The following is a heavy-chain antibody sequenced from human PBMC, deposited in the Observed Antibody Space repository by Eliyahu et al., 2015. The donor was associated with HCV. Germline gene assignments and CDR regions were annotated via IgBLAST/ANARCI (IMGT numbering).Heavy chain of an antibody. Sequence: EVQLVESGGGVVQPGGSLRLSCAASGFTFXXCAXHWVRQAPGKGLEWVYLISGDGGSTYYADSVKGRFTISRDNSKNSLYLQMNSLRTEDTALYYCAKDSVGYCSSTSCYDAFDIWGQGTMVTVSS. V-gene: IGHV3-43*02. D-gene: IGHD2-2*01. CDR1: GFTFXXCA. CDR2: ISGDGGST. CDR3: AKDSVGYCSSTSCYDAFDI. J-gene: IGHJ3*02.